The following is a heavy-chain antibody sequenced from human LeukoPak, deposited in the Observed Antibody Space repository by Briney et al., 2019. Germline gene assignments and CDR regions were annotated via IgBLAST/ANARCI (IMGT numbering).Heavy chain of an antibody. CDR1: GYTLTELS. J-gene: IGHJ4*02. CDR3: ATAPPSSGWAFFDY. D-gene: IGHD6-19*01. CDR2: FDPEDGET. Sequence: ASVKVSCKVPGYTLTELSMHWVRQAPGKGLEWMGGFDPEDGETIYAQKFQGRVTMTEDTSTDTAYMELSSLRSEDTAVYYCATAPPSSGWAFFDYWGQGTLVTVSS. V-gene: IGHV1-24*01.